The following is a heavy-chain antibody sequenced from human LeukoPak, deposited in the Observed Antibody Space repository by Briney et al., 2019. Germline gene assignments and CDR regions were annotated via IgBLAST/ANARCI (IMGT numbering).Heavy chain of an antibody. Sequence: PRGSLRLSCAASGFSFSNCSMNWVRQAPGQGLEWVSSISSSSTYIYYADSLEGRFTISRDNVRNSLYLQMNSLRAEDTAVYYCAGDYEGNLAFDISGPGTMVTVSS. D-gene: IGHD4-23*01. CDR3: AGDYEGNLAFDI. J-gene: IGHJ3*02. CDR2: ISSSSTYI. CDR1: GFSFSNCS. V-gene: IGHV3-21*01.